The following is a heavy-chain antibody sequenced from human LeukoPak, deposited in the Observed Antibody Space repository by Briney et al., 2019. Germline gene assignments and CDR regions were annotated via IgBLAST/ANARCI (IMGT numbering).Heavy chain of an antibody. CDR3: ASLPPRGYSYGRAIDY. Sequence: GGSLRLSCAASGFTFSSYSMNWVRQAPGKGLEWVSSITGSSSYIYYADSVRGRFTISRDNAKNSLYLQMNSLRAEDTAVYYCASLPPRGYSYGRAIDYWGQGTLVTVSS. V-gene: IGHV3-21*01. D-gene: IGHD5-18*01. CDR1: GFTFSSYS. J-gene: IGHJ4*02. CDR2: ITGSSSYI.